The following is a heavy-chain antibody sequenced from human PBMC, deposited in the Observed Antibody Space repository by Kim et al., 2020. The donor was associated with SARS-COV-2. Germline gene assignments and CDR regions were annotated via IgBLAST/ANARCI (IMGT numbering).Heavy chain of an antibody. CDR2: ISSSSSYI. Sequence: GGSLRLSCAASGFTFSSYSMNWVRQAPGKGLEWVSSISSSSSYIYYADSVKGRFTISRDNAKNSLYLQMNSLRAEDTAVYYCARISAPYDSSGYYRDGEDYWGQGTLVTVSS. J-gene: IGHJ4*02. D-gene: IGHD3-22*01. V-gene: IGHV3-21*01. CDR1: GFTFSSYS. CDR3: ARISAPYDSSGYYRDGEDY.